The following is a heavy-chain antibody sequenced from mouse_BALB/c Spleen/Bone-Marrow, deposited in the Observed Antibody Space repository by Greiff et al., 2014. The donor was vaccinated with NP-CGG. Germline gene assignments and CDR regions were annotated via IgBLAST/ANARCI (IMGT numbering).Heavy chain of an antibody. V-gene: IGHV1S33*01. CDR2: IYPGDGST. CDR3: TRGGYGDYEGYAMDY. J-gene: IGHJ4*01. D-gene: IGHD2-13*01. Sequence: LQQSGPDLVKPGALVKISCKASGYTFTSYDMNWVSQSPGKGLEWIGWIYPGDGSTNYNEKVKGKATLTADKSTSTAYMQLSSLSSENSAVYYCTRGGYGDYEGYAMDYWGQGTRVTVSS. CDR1: GYTFTSYD.